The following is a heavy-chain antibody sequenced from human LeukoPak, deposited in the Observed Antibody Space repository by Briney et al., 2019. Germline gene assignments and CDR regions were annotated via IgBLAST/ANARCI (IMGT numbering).Heavy chain of an antibody. CDR3: ARGRDYGSGTYTYPGDY. CDR1: GGSVRDYY. Sequence: SETLSLTCAVYGGSVRDYYGSWIRQPPGKGLEWIGEINHSGSTNYNPSLKSRVTISVHTSKNQFSLKLSSVAAADAAIYYCARGRDYGSGTYTYPGDYWGQGTQVTVSS. CDR2: INHSGST. J-gene: IGHJ4*02. D-gene: IGHD3-10*01. V-gene: IGHV4-34*01.